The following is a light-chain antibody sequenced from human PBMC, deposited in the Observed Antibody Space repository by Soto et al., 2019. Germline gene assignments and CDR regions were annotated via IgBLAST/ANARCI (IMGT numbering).Light chain of an antibody. CDR3: CSYADNYFYV. Sequence: QSVLTQPASVSGSPGQSITVSCTGTRGDIGAYNYVSWYQRHPGKAPKLIIYDVNSRPSGVSNRFSGSKSGNTASLTISGLQADDEADYHCCSYADNYFYVFGTGTKVTVL. CDR1: RGDIGAYNY. J-gene: IGLJ1*01. V-gene: IGLV2-14*01. CDR2: DVN.